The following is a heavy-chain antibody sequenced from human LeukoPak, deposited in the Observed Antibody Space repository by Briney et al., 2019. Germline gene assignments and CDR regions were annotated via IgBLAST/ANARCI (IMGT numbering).Heavy chain of an antibody. CDR1: GGSISSSSYY. Sequence: SETLSLTCTVSGGSISSSSYYWGWIRQPPGKGLEWIGSIYYSGSTYYNPSLKSRVTISVDTSKNQFSLKLSSVTAADTAVYYCARERRRYSGSLLFDYWGQGILVTVSS. CDR3: ARERRRYSGSLLFDY. CDR2: IYYSGST. V-gene: IGHV4-39*02. J-gene: IGHJ4*02. D-gene: IGHD1-26*01.